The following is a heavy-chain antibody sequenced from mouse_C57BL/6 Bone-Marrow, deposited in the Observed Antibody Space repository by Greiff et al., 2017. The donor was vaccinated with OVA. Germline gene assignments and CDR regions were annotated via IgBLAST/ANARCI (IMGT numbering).Heavy chain of an antibody. CDR3: TYYMWAIDY. CDR2: IRLKSANYET. D-gene: IGHD2-12*01. J-gene: IGHJ4*01. V-gene: IGHV6-3*01. Sequence: EVKLVESGGGLVQPGGSMKLSCVASGFTFSKYWMNWVRQSPEKGLEWVAQIRLKSANYETHYAVSGEGRFTITRDDSKSSDYLQMNTLRSENTGIYYCTYYMWAIDYWGQGTSVTVSS. CDR1: GFTFSKYW.